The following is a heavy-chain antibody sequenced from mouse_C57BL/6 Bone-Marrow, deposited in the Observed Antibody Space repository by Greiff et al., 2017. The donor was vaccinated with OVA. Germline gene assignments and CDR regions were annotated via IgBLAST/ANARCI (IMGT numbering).Heavy chain of an antibody. CDR3: ARSKDYAYYVDY. Sequence: QVQLQQPGAELVKPGASVKLSCKASGYTFTSYWMHWVKQRPGQGLEWIGMIHPNSGSTNYNEKFKSKATLTVDKSSSTAYMQLSSLTSEDSAVYYCARSKDYAYYVDYWGQGTTLTVSS. D-gene: IGHD2-4*01. CDR1: GYTFTSYW. CDR2: IHPNSGST. V-gene: IGHV1-64*01. J-gene: IGHJ2*01.